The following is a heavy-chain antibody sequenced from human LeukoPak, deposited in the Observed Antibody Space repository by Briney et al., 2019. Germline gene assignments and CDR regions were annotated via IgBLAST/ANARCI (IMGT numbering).Heavy chain of an antibody. CDR2: INHSGST. J-gene: IGHJ5*02. CDR3: ARLGVAVASRWFDP. CDR1: GGSFSGHF. D-gene: IGHD6-19*01. Sequence: SETLSLTCAVYGGSFSGHFWSWIRQTPGKGLEWIGEINHSGSTKYNPSLKSRVTISVDTSKNQFSLKLSSVNAADTAVYYCARLGVAVASRWFDPWGQGTLVTVSS. V-gene: IGHV4-34*01.